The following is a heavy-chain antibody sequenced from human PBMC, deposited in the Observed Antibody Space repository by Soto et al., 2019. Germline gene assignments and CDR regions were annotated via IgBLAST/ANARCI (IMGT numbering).Heavy chain of an antibody. CDR2: ISPNSGNT. V-gene: IGHV1-18*01. D-gene: IGHD4-4*01. Sequence: VASVKVSCKTSGYTFIRNGISWVRQAPGQGLEWMGWISPNSGNTKYAQKLQGRVLMTTDTSTSTAYMELRSLRSDDTAVYYCVKDRDSNSWPSRDVWGPGTTVSVSS. CDR3: VKDRDSNSWPSRDV. CDR1: GYTFIRNG. J-gene: IGHJ6*02.